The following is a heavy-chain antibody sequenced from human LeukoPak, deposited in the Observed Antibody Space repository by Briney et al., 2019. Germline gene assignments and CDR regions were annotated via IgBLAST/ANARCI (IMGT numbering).Heavy chain of an antibody. CDR1: GFTFSIYS. J-gene: IGHJ4*02. Sequence: GGSLRLSCAASGFTFSIYSMNWVRQAPGKGLEWVSYITSTSGTTYYTDSVKGRFTISRDNAKNSLYLQMNSLRAEDTAVYYCARVAPGHDIGRGYFDYWGQGTLVTTSS. CDR3: ARVAPGHDIGRGYFDY. V-gene: IGHV3-48*01. CDR2: ITSTSGTT. D-gene: IGHD2-21*01.